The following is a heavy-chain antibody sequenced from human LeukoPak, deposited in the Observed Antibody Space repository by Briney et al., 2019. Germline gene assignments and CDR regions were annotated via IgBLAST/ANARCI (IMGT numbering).Heavy chain of an antibody. CDR1: GFTVSSNY. CDR3: ARIGYSSSSIDY. Sequence: PGGSLRLSCAASGFTVSSNYMSWVRQAPGKGLEWVANIKEDGSIKYYVDSVKGRLTISRDNAKSSLYLQVNSLRAEDTAMYYCARIGYSSSSIDYWGQGTLVTVSS. J-gene: IGHJ4*02. CDR2: IKEDGSIK. V-gene: IGHV3-7*01. D-gene: IGHD6-13*01.